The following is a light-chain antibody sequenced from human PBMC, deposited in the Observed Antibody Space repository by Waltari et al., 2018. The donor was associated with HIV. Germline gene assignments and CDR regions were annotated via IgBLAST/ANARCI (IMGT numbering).Light chain of an antibody. CDR2: EVT. CDR1: RNDIVTYKY. Sequence: QSALTQPASVSGSPGQSITISCPGTRNDIVTYKYVSWYQQHPGKAPKVLIYEVTNRPSGVSDRFSGSKSGNTASLVISGLQTDDEADYYCSSYTSSTTVIFGGGTKLTVL. CDR3: SSYTSSTTVI. V-gene: IGLV2-14*01. J-gene: IGLJ2*01.